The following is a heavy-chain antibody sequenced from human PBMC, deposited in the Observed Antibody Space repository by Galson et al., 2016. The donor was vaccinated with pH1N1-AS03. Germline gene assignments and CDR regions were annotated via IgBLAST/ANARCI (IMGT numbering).Heavy chain of an antibody. J-gene: IGHJ4*02. CDR2: ITSDGSTP. CDR1: GFTFSDYW. Sequence: SLRLSCAASGFTFSDYWMHWVRQAPGKGLVWVSGITSDGSTPTYADSVQGRFTISRDNAKNTLYLQMSSLRVEDTAVYFCARGRFLDWVPDDYWGQGTLVTVSS. D-gene: IGHD3/OR15-3a*01. CDR3: ARGRFLDWVPDDY. V-gene: IGHV3-74*03.